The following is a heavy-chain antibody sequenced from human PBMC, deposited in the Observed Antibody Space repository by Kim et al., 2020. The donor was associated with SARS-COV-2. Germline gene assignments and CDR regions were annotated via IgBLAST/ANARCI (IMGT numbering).Heavy chain of an antibody. D-gene: IGHD6-19*01. CDR1: GFTFSSYW. J-gene: IGHJ4*02. CDR3: AASPGEQWLLDFES. CDR2: IKQDGSEA. Sequence: GGSLRLSCAASGFTFSSYWMTWVRQAPGKGPEWVAKIKQDGSEADYVGSVKGRFTISRDNAKNSLHLQMNSLRDEDTAVYYCAASPGEQWLLDFESWGQG. V-gene: IGHV3-7*01.